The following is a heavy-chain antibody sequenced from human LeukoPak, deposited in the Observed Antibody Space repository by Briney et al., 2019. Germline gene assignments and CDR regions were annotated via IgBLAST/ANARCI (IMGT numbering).Heavy chain of an antibody. CDR3: ASVGGSYGMDV. CDR1: GGSISSSSNS. J-gene: IGHJ6*02. V-gene: IGHV4-39*01. D-gene: IGHD3-16*01. CDR2: IYYSGST. Sequence: SETLSLTCTVSGGSISSSSNSWGWIRQPPEKGLEWIGSIYYSGSTDYNPSLKSRVTISVDTSKNQFSLKLSSVTAADTAVYYCASVGGSYGMDVWGQGTTVTVSS.